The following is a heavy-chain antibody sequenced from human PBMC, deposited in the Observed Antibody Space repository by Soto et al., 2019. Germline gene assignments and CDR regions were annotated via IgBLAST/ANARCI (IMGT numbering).Heavy chain of an antibody. CDR2: ISYDGSNK. CDR1: GFTFRSYG. J-gene: IGHJ6*02. CDR3: AKSLQVTPYGMDV. Sequence: QVQLVESGGGVVQPGRSLRLSCAASGFTFRSYGMHWVRQAPGKGLEWVAVISYDGSNKYYADSVKGRFTISRDNSKNTLYLQMNSLRAEDTAVYYCAKSLQVTPYGMDVWGQGTTVTVSS. V-gene: IGHV3-30*18. D-gene: IGHD5-18*01.